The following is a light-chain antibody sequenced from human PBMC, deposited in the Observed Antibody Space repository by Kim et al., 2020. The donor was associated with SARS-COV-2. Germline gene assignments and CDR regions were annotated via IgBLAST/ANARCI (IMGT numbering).Light chain of an antibody. CDR3: QEYKSNSWT. CDR2: DAS. CDR1: QSINIW. Sequence: DIQMTQSPSTLSASVGDRVTITCRASQSINIWLAWYQQKPGKAPNLLIYDASNLESGVPSRFSGSGSGTEFTLTISSLQPDDFATYYCQEYKSNSWTFVQGTKVDIK. J-gene: IGKJ1*01. V-gene: IGKV1-5*01.